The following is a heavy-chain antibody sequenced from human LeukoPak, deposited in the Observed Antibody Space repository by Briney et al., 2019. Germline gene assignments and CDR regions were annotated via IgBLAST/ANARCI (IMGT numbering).Heavy chain of an antibody. J-gene: IGHJ6*02. CDR3: AKDLYYYASDV. CDR2: ISQDGTTK. CDR1: GFTFSSYW. Sequence: GGSLRLSCAASGFTFSSYWMHWVRQTPGKGLEWAASISQDGTTKPHVDSVEGRFTISRDNARNSLFLQMNSLTAEDSAVYYCAKDLYYYASDVWGQGTTVTVSS. V-gene: IGHV3-7*01.